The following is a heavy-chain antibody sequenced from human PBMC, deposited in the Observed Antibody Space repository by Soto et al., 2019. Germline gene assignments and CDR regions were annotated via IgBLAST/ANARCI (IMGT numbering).Heavy chain of an antibody. J-gene: IGHJ5*02. CDR1: GFSFSSCA. D-gene: IGHD3-22*01. Sequence: LSCAASGFSFSSCAMSWVRQAPGKGLEWIGYIYYSGSTNYNPSLKSRVTISVDTSKNQFSLKLSSVTAADTAVYYCAREDTDYYDSSGLGTYNWFDPWGQGTLVTVSS. CDR3: AREDTDYYDSSGLGTYNWFDP. CDR2: IYYSGST. V-gene: IGHV4-59*01.